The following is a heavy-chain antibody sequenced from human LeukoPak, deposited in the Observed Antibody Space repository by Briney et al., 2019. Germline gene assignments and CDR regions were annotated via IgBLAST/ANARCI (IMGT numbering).Heavy chain of an antibody. CDR3: ARHNNYYYGMDV. J-gene: IGHJ6*02. V-gene: IGHV4-4*07. Sequence: PSETLSLTCTVSGGSISTYFWSWIRQPAGKGLEWIGRIYTSETTNYNPSLKSRVTISVDTSKNQFSLKLSSVTAADTAVYYCARHNNYYYGMDVWGQGTTVTVSS. CDR1: GGSISTYF. CDR2: IYTSETT.